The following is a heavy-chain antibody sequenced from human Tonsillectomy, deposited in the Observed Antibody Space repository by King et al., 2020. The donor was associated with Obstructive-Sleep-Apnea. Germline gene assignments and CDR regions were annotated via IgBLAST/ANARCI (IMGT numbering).Heavy chain of an antibody. CDR1: GYTFTSYA. D-gene: IGHD6-25*01. Sequence: VQLVESGAEVKKPGASVKVSCKASGYTFTSYAMHWVRQAPGQRLEWMGWINPGNGNTKFSKKFQGRVTITRDTSASTAYMELSSLRSEDTAVYYCARDIGYSSAGGGYWGQGTLVTVSS. J-gene: IGHJ4*02. CDR2: INPGNGNT. CDR3: ARDIGYSSAGGGY. V-gene: IGHV1-3*01.